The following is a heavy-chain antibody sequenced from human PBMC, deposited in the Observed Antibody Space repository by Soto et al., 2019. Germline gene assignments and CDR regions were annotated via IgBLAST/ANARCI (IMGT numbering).Heavy chain of an antibody. CDR2: MNPNSGNT. CDR1: GYTFTSYD. J-gene: IGHJ5*02. CDR3: ARAYCSSTSCYAGWFDP. V-gene: IGHV1-8*01. Sequence: ASVKVSCKASGYTFTSYDINWVRQATGQGLEWMGWMNPNSGNTGYAQKFQGRVTMTRNTSISTAYMELSSLRSEDTAVYYCARAYCSSTSCYAGWFDPWGQGTLVTVSS. D-gene: IGHD2-2*01.